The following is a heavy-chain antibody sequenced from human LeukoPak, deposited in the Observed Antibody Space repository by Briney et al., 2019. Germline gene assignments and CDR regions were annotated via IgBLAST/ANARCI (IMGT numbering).Heavy chain of an antibody. J-gene: IGHJ4*02. CDR3: ARGRSLPGGYRY. CDR1: GYSISSGNY. Sequence: SETLSLTCTVSGYSISSGNYWGWIRQPPGKGLQWIGNIYHSGSTNYNPSLKSRVTISVDTSKNQFSLKLSSVTAADTAVYYCARGRSLPGGYRYWGQGTLVTVSS. D-gene: IGHD1-26*01. CDR2: IYHSGST. V-gene: IGHV4-38-2*02.